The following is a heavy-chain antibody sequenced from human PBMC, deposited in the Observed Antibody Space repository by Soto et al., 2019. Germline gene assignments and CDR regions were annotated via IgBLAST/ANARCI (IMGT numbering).Heavy chain of an antibody. Sequence: PGGSLRLSCAASAFTFSSYWMHWVRQAPGKGLVWVSRIDADGSSTSYADSVKGRFTISRDNAKNTLYLQMNSLRAEETAVYYCARASVRICSSTSCYTEPRGMDVWGQGTTVTVSS. CDR2: IDADGSST. D-gene: IGHD2-2*02. J-gene: IGHJ6*02. V-gene: IGHV3-74*01. CDR1: AFTFSSYW. CDR3: ARASVRICSSTSCYTEPRGMDV.